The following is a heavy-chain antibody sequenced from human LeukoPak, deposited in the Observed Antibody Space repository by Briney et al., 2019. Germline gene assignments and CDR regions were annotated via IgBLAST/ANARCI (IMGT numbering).Heavy chain of an antibody. Sequence: GGSLRLSCAASGFTFSTYSMNWVRQAPGKGLEWVSSISSTINYIYYADSVKGRFTISRDNAKNSLYLQMNSLRAEDTAVYYCARDFGIAARPTFDYWGQGTLVTVSS. J-gene: IGHJ4*02. V-gene: IGHV3-21*01. CDR3: ARDFGIAARPTFDY. CDR1: GFTFSTYS. D-gene: IGHD6-6*01. CDR2: ISSTINYI.